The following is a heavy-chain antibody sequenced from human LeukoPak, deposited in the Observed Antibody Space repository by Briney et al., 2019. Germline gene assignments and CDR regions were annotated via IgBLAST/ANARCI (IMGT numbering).Heavy chain of an antibody. CDR1: GFTFSSYW. CDR2: INSDGSST. CDR3: ARCWGSGIYLFDAFDI. Sequence: GGSLRLSCAASGFTFSSYWMHWVRQAPGKGLAWVSRINSDGSSTSYADSVKGRFTISRDNAKNTLYLQMNSLRAEDTAVYYCARCWGSGIYLFDAFDIWGQGTMVTVSS. J-gene: IGHJ3*02. V-gene: IGHV3-74*01. D-gene: IGHD1-26*01.